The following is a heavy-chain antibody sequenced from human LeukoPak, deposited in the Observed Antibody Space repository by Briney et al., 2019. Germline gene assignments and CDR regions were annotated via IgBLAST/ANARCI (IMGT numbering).Heavy chain of an antibody. Sequence: SETLSLTCAVSGYSISSGYYWGWIRQPPGKGLEWIGSIYHSGSTYYNPSLKSRVTISVDTSKNQFSLKLSSVTAADTAVYYCARYNWNDGYFDYWGQGTLVTVSS. J-gene: IGHJ4*02. V-gene: IGHV4-38-2*01. D-gene: IGHD1-1*01. CDR3: ARYNWNDGYFDY. CDR2: IYHSGST. CDR1: GYSISSGYY.